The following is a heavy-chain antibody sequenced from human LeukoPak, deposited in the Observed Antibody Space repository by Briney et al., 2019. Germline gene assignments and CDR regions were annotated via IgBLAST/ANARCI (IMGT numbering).Heavy chain of an antibody. CDR2: INHSGST. D-gene: IGHD6-13*01. J-gene: IGHJ5*02. V-gene: IGHV4-34*01. CDR1: GGSFSGYY. CDR3: AKGARASIAAAGTNNWFDP. Sequence: SETLSLTCADYGGSFSGYYWSWIRQPPGKGLEWIGEINHSGSTNYNPSLKSRVTISVDTPKNQFSLKLSSVTAADTAVYYCAKGARASIAAAGTNNWFDPWGQGTLVTVSS.